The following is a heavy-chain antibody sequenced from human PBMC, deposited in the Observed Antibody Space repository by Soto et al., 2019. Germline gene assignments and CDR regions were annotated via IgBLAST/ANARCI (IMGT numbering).Heavy chain of an antibody. CDR1: GFTFDDYA. J-gene: IGHJ4*02. Sequence: EVQLVESGGGLVQPGRSLRLSCAASGFTFDDYAMPWVRQAPGKGLEWVSGISWNSGSIGYADSVKGRFTISRDNAKNSLYLQMNSLRAEDTALYYCAKESMVRGVIYYFDYWGQGTLVTVSS. V-gene: IGHV3-9*01. CDR3: AKESMVRGVIYYFDY. D-gene: IGHD3-10*01. CDR2: ISWNSGSI.